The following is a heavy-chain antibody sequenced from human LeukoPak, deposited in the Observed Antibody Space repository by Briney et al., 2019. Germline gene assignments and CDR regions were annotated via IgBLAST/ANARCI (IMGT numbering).Heavy chain of an antibody. CDR1: GGSISSYY. J-gene: IGHJ3*02. Sequence: SETLSLTCTVSGGSISSYYWSWIRQPPGKGLEWIGYIYYSGSTNYNPSLKSRVTISVDTSKNQFSLKLSSVTAADTAVYYCARDYSPPAHAFDIWGQGTMVTVSS. CDR3: ARDYSPPAHAFDI. CDR2: IYYSGST. D-gene: IGHD1-26*01. V-gene: IGHV4-59*01.